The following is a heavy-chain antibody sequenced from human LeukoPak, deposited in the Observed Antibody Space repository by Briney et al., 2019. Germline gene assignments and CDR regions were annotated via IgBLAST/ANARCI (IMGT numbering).Heavy chain of an antibody. CDR3: AKDRIKDTGFYYGMDV. J-gene: IGHJ6*02. D-gene: IGHD2-15*01. CDR1: GFTFSSYG. V-gene: IGHV3-30*18. CDR2: ISYDGSNK. Sequence: GGSLRLSCAASGFTFSSYGMHWVRQAPGKGLEWVAVISYDGSNKYYADSVKGRFTISRDNSKNTLYLQMNSLRAEDTAVYCAKDRIKDTGFYYGMDVWGQGTTVTVSS.